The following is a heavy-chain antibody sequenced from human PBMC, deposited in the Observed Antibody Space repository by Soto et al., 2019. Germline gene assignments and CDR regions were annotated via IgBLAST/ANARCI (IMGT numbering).Heavy chain of an antibody. Sequence: SETLSLTCAVYGGSFSGYYWSWIRQPPGKGLEWIGEINHSGSTNYNPSLKSRVTISVDTSKNQFSLKLSSVTAADTAVYYCARAMVRGVPHYYYYGMDVWGQGTTVTVSS. J-gene: IGHJ6*02. CDR3: ARAMVRGVPHYYYYGMDV. V-gene: IGHV4-34*01. D-gene: IGHD3-10*01. CDR2: INHSGST. CDR1: GGSFSGYY.